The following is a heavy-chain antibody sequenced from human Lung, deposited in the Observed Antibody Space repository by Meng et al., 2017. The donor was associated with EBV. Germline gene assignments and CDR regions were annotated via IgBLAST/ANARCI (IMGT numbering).Heavy chain of an antibody. CDR1: GGSVDSGAYY. CDR2: IYYSGST. D-gene: IGHD6-19*01. V-gene: IGHV4-31*03. CDR3: ARLRLVWMFDY. J-gene: IGHJ4*02. Sequence: QVQLQESGPGLGEPSQTLSLTCTVSGGSVDSGAYYWSWIRQRPGKGLEWIGYIYYSGSTFYTPSLKSRATLSVDTSKNQFSLKLNSVTAADTAVYYCARLRLVWMFDYWGQGALVTVSS.